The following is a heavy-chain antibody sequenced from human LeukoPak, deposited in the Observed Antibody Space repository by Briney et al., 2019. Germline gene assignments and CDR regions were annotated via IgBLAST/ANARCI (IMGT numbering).Heavy chain of an antibody. CDR2: IYYSGST. D-gene: IGHD3-10*01. V-gene: IGHV4-59*12. J-gene: IGHJ5*02. CDR3: ARGRRGITMVRGFRFDP. CDR1: GGSISSYY. Sequence: PSETLSLTCTVSGGSISSYYWSWIRQSPGKGLEWIGYIYYSGSTNYNPSLKSRLTISVDTSKNQFSLKLSSVTAADTAVYYCARGRRGITMVRGFRFDPWGQGTLVTVSS.